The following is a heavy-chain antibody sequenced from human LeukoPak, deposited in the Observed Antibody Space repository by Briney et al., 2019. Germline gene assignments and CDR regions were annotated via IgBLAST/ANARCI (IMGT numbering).Heavy chain of an antibody. CDR2: IYTSGST. CDR1: GGSISSYY. Sequence: SETLSLTCTVSGGSISSYYWSWIRQPPGKGLEWIGYIYTSGSTNYNPSLKSRVTISVDTSKNLFSLKLSSVTAADTAVYYCARHALGRYCSSTSCEYYFDYWGQGTLVTVSS. D-gene: IGHD2-2*01. V-gene: IGHV4-4*09. J-gene: IGHJ4*02. CDR3: ARHALGRYCSSTSCEYYFDY.